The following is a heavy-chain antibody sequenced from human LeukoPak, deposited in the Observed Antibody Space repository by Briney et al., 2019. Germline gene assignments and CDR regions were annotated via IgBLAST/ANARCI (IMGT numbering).Heavy chain of an antibody. J-gene: IGHJ4*02. CDR2: IYPGDSDT. D-gene: IGHD6-19*01. CDR1: GSPFSNYW. Sequence: GESLKISCQGSGSPFSNYWIGWVRQMPGKGLEWMGIIYPGDSDTRYGPSFQGQVTISADKSISTAYLQWSSLKASDTAVYYCARHDSSGWPIDYWGQGTLVTVSS. CDR3: ARHDSSGWPIDY. V-gene: IGHV5-51*01.